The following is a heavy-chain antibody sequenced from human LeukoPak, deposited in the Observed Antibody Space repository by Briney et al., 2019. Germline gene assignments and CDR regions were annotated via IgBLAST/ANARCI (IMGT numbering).Heavy chain of an antibody. D-gene: IGHD4-23*01. CDR1: GYTLTELS. CDR2: FDPEDGET. Sequence: VASVKVSCKVSGYTLTELSMHWVRQAPGKGLVWMGGFDPEDGETIYAQKFQGRVTMTEDTSTDTAYMELSSLRSEDTAVYYCATGPRLRTPPDYWGQGTLVTVSS. CDR3: ATGPRLRTPPDY. J-gene: IGHJ4*02. V-gene: IGHV1-24*01.